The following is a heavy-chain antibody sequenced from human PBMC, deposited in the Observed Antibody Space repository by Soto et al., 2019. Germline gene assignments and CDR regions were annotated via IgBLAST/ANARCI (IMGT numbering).Heavy chain of an antibody. V-gene: IGHV1-69*04. D-gene: IGHD3-9*01. CDR3: AREDKGRYFDWQYYMDV. J-gene: IGHJ6*03. Sequence: SVKVSCKASGGTFSSYTISWVRQAPGQGLEWMGRIIPILGIANYAQKFQGRVTITADKSTSTAYMELSSLRSEDTAVYYCAREDKGRYFDWQYYMDVWGKGTTVTVSS. CDR1: GGTFSSYT. CDR2: IIPILGIA.